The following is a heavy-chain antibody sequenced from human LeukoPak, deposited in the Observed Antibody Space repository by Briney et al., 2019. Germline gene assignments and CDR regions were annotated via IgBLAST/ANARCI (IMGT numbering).Heavy chain of an antibody. Sequence: GGSLRLSCAASGFTFSDYWIHWVRQAPGKGPVWVSRINTDGSITNYADSVKGRFSISRDNAKNTLYLQMSSLRAEDTAVYYCARDRGPRTGFMVREAYDYWGQGTLVTVSS. V-gene: IGHV3-74*01. CDR3: ARDRGPRTGFMVREAYDY. CDR1: GFTFSDYW. D-gene: IGHD3-10*01. CDR2: INTDGSIT. J-gene: IGHJ4*02.